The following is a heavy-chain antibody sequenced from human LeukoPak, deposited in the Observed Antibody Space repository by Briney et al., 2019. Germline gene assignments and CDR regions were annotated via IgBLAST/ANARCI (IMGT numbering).Heavy chain of an antibody. V-gene: IGHV3-23*01. CDR3: AKVQTWTFFDY. Sequence: GGSLRLSCAASGFTFSSSPMSWVRQAPGKGLEWVSSISGSGGTTYYADSVKGRFTISRDNSKNTLYLQMNSLRAEDTAVYYCAKVQTWTFFDYWGQGTLVAASS. J-gene: IGHJ4*02. D-gene: IGHD3/OR15-3a*01. CDR1: GFTFSSSP. CDR2: ISGSGGTT.